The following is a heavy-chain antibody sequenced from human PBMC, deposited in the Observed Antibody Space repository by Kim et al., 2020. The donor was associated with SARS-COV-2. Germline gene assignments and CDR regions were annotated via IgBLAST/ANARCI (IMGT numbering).Heavy chain of an antibody. CDR3: AKDWSGDGYLFEH. D-gene: IGHD5-12*01. V-gene: IGHV3-43*01. Sequence: YADAVKGRFTNSRDNSKNSLYLQKHSLRPEDTALYYCAKDWSGDGYLFEHWGQGTLVTVSS. J-gene: IGHJ4*02.